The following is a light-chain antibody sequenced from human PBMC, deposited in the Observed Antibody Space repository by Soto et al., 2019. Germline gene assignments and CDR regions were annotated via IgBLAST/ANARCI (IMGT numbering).Light chain of an antibody. Sequence: DIQMTQSPSSLSASVGDRATITCRASQSINNYLNWYQQKPGKAPKLLIYGASTLRSGVPSRVSGSGSGTHFTLTINSLQREDFASYCCQQSYTTPPMFGEGTKVEIK. CDR3: QQSYTTPPM. J-gene: IGKJ1*01. CDR1: QSINNY. CDR2: GAS. V-gene: IGKV1-39*01.